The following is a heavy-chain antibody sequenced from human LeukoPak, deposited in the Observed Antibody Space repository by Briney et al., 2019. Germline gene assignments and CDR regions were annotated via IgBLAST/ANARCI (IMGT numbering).Heavy chain of an antibody. Sequence: GGTLRLSCTASGFIFSRYGMNWVRQAPGKGLEWVSGITGRGENIYYAGSVKGRFTISRDNSKNTLYLQMNSLRAEDTAVYYCAKDRRLAAFDYGGQGTLVTVSS. CDR3: AKDRRLAAFDY. J-gene: IGHJ4*02. D-gene: IGHD6-25*01. CDR2: ITGRGENI. CDR1: GFIFSRYG. V-gene: IGHV3-23*01.